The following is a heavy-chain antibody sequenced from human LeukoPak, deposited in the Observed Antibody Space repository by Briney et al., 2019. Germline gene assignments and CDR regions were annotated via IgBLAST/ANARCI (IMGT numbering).Heavy chain of an antibody. CDR2: INPIFGIA. CDR1: GGTFSSYA. V-gene: IGHV1-69*04. J-gene: IGHJ4*02. Sequence: SSVKVSCKASGGTFSSYAISWVRQAPGQGPEWMGRINPIFGIANYAQKFQGRVTITADKSTSTAYMELSSLRSEDTAVYYCARDRGYDSSGYSPTGPLFDYWGQGTLVTVYS. D-gene: IGHD3-22*01. CDR3: ARDRGYDSSGYSPTGPLFDY.